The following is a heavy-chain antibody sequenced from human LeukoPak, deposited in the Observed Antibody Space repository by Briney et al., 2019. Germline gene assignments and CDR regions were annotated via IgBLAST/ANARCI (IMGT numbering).Heavy chain of an antibody. CDR1: GGSISSSSYY. D-gene: IGHD2-21*02. CDR3: GRGRGYCGGDCYGNYFDY. CDR2: IYYSGST. V-gene: IGHV4-39*07. J-gene: IGHJ4*02. Sequence: SETLSLTCTVSGGSISSSSYYWGWIRQPPGKGLEWIGSIYYSGSTYYNPPLKSRVTISVDTSKNQFSLKLSSVTAADTAVYYCGRGRGYCGGDCYGNYFDYWGQGTLVTVSS.